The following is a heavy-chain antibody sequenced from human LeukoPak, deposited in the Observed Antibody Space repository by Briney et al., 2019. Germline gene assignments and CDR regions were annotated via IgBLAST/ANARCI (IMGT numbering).Heavy chain of an antibody. V-gene: IGHV3-15*01. Sequence: PGGSLRLSCAASGFTFSNAWMSWVRQAPGKGLEWVGRIKSKTDGGTTDYAAPVKGRFTISRDDSKNTQYLQMNSLKTEDTAVYYCTTDYCSSTSCAWYYYDSSGYWGQGTLVTVSS. CDR3: TTDYCSSTSCAWYYYDSSGY. J-gene: IGHJ4*02. CDR2: IKSKTDGGTT. CDR1: GFTFSNAW. D-gene: IGHD3-22*01.